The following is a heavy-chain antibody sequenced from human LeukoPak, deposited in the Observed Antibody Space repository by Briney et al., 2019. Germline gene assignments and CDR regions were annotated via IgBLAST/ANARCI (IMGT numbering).Heavy chain of an antibody. Sequence: GASVKVSCKASGYTFTSYDINWVRQATGQGLEWMGWMNPNSGNTGYAQKFQGRVTITRNTSISTAYMELSSLRAEDTAVYYCARAPGIAVAGALYDYYYYSMDVWGKGTTVTISS. CDR3: ARAPGIAVAGALYDYYYYSMDV. J-gene: IGHJ6*03. CDR2: MNPNSGNT. V-gene: IGHV1-8*03. D-gene: IGHD6-19*01. CDR1: GYTFTSYD.